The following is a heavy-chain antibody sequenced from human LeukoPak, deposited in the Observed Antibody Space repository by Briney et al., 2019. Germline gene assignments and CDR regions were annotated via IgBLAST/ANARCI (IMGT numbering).Heavy chain of an antibody. J-gene: IGHJ3*02. CDR3: ARDSSSGWTDAFDI. D-gene: IGHD6-19*01. V-gene: IGHV3-53*01. Sequence: GGSLRLSCAASGFTVSSNYMSWVRQAPGKGREWVSVIYSGGSTYYADSVKGRFTISRDNSKNTLYLQMNSLRAEDTAVYYCARDSSSGWTDAFDIWGQGTMVTVSS. CDR1: GFTVSSNY. CDR2: IYSGGST.